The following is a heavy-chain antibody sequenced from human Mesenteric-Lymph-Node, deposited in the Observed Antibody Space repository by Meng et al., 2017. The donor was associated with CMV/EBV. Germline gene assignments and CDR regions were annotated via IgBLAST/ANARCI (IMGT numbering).Heavy chain of an antibody. Sequence: GESLKISCAASGFTFTSNWMHWVRQAPGKGLVWVSCINSDGRSTTYADSVKGRFTISRDNAKNTLYLQMNSLRAEDTAVYFCVRDRQKGSGSSSRFDYWGQGTLVTVSS. V-gene: IGHV3-74*01. CDR1: GFTFTSNW. CDR3: VRDRQKGSGSSSRFDY. CDR2: INSDGRST. J-gene: IGHJ4*02. D-gene: IGHD3-10*01.